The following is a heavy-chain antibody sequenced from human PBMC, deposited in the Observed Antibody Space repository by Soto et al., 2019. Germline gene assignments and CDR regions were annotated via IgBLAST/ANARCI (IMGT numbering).Heavy chain of an antibody. J-gene: IGHJ4*02. V-gene: IGHV3-30*18. Sequence: GGSLTLSCAASGFTFSDYAMHWVRQAPGKGLEWVAVVSHDGRNTHYADSVKGRFTISRDSSKSTVSLEMTSLRAEDTAVYYCAKGGRQWLVTSDFNYWGQGALVTVSS. CDR3: AKGGRQWLVTSDFNY. D-gene: IGHD6-19*01. CDR1: GFTFSDYA. CDR2: VSHDGRNT.